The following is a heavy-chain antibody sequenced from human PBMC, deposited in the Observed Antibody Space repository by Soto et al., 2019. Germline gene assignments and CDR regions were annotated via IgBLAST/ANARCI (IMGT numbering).Heavy chain of an antibody. CDR2: ISYDGSNK. CDR3: AREYYYDSSGYYYGIYYYGMDV. Sequence: QVQLVESGGGVVQPGRSLRLSCAASGFTFSSYAMHWVRQAPGKGLEWVAVISYDGSNKYYADSVKGRFTISRDNSKNTLYLQMNSLRAEDTAVYYCAREYYYDSSGYYYGIYYYGMDVWGQGTTVTVSS. D-gene: IGHD3-22*01. CDR1: GFTFSSYA. V-gene: IGHV3-30-3*01. J-gene: IGHJ6*02.